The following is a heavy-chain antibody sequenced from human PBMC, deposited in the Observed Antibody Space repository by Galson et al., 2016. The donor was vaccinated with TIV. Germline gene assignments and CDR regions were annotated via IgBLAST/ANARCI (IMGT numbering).Heavy chain of an antibody. CDR1: GYTFTDYY. D-gene: IGHD2-8*01. V-gene: IGHV1-69-2*01. CDR2: IDPDDGQT. CDR3: TKVRLRGSGGMDV. Sequence: VKVSCKVSGYTFTDYYMHWMQQTPGKGFEWMGHIDPDDGQTKYAARFQGRITMTADTSTDTAYLELSSLRSEDTAIYYCTKVRLRGSGGMDVWGQGTTVIVSS. J-gene: IGHJ6*02.